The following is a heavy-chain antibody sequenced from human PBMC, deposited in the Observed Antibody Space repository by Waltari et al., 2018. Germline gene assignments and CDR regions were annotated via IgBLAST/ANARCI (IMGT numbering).Heavy chain of an antibody. CDR3: ARGATELVPSFDI. J-gene: IGHJ3*02. D-gene: IGHD6-13*01. CDR1: GDIFKSRP. CDR2: IIPIFGTA. V-gene: IGHV1-69*12. Sequence: QDQLIQSRAEERKPGSSVKVSCQALGDIFKSRPINWVRQAPGQGLEYMGGIIPIFGTANYAQKFQGRVTITADESTSTAYMELSSLRSEDTAVYYCARGATELVPSFDIWGQGTMVTVSS.